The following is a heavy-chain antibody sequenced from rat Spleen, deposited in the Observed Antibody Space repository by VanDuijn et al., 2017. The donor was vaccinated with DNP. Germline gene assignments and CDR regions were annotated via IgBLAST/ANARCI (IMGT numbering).Heavy chain of an antibody. CDR3: ARHGEVHLRYAMDA. Sequence: EVQLVESGGGLVQPGRSLKLSCAASGFTFSDYNMAWVRQAPKKGLEWVATIIYDGNNTYFGDSVKGRFTFSRDNAKSTLYLQMDSLRSEDTATYFCARHGEVHLRYAMDAWGQGTSVTVSS. CDR1: GFTFSDYN. V-gene: IGHV5-7*01. J-gene: IGHJ4*01. CDR2: IIYDGNNT. D-gene: IGHD1-5*01.